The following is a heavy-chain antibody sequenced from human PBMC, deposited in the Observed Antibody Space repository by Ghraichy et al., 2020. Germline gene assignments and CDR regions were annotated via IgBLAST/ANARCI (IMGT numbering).Heavy chain of an antibody. D-gene: IGHD5-24*01. CDR1: GFTFSSYG. J-gene: IGHJ4*02. Sequence: GGSLRLSCAASGFTFSSYGMHWVRLAPGKGLEWVAVIWYDGSNKYYADSVKGRFTISRDNSKNTLYLQMNSLRAEDTAVYYCARDESLGRWLNNLLDYWGQRTLVTVSS. CDR3: ARDESLGRWLNNLLDY. CDR2: IWYDGSNK. V-gene: IGHV3-33*01.